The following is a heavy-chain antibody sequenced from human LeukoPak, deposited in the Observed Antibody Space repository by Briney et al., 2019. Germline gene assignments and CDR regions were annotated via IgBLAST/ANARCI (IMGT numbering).Heavy chain of an antibody. D-gene: IGHD4-17*01. J-gene: IGHJ4*02. V-gene: IGHV4-4*07. CDR1: GGSINSYY. CDR2: IYTSGST. CDR3: ARVRFTVTTVYFDY. Sequence: PSETLSLTCTVSGGSINSYYWSWIRQPAGKGLEWIGRIYTSGSTNYNPSLKSRVTMSVDTSKNQFSLKLSSVTAADTAVYYCARVRFTVTTVYFDYWGQGTLVTVSS.